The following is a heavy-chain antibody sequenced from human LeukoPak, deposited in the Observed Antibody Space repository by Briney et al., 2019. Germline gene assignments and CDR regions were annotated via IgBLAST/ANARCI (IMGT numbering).Heavy chain of an antibody. V-gene: IGHV4-39*01. D-gene: IGHD3-22*01. Sequence: SETLSLTCTVSGGSINSSSYYWGWIRQPPGKGLEWIGSLYYGGSTYYHPSLKSRVTISVDTSKNQFSLKVTSVTAADSAVYYCARQVTVSSGYYVQYLGQGTLVTVSS. CDR1: GGSINSSSYY. CDR3: ARQVTVSSGYYVQY. CDR2: LYYGGST. J-gene: IGHJ4*02.